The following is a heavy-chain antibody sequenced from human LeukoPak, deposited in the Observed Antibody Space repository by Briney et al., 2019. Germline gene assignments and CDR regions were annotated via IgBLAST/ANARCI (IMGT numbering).Heavy chain of an antibody. V-gene: IGHV1-2*06. J-gene: IGHJ4*02. CDR1: GYTFTGYY. Sequence: ASVKVSCKASGYTFTGYYMHWVRQAPGQGLEWMGRINPNSGGTNYAQKFQGRVTMTRDTSICTAYMELSRLRSDDTAVYYCARVSGPSHRVRLGHFDYWGQGTLVTVSS. D-gene: IGHD3-10*01. CDR3: ARVSGPSHRVRLGHFDY. CDR2: INPNSGGT.